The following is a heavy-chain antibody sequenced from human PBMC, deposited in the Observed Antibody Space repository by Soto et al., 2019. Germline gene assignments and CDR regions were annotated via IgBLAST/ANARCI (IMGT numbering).Heavy chain of an antibody. CDR2: MNPNSGNT. J-gene: IGHJ5*02. Sequence: GASVKVSFKASGYTFTSYDINWVRQATGQGLDWMGWMNPNSGNTGYAQKFQGRVTMTRNTSISTAYMELSSLRSEDTAVYYCARGHYYGSGSLTLDNWFDPRGQGTLVTVSS. CDR1: GYTFTSYD. CDR3: ARGHYYGSGSLTLDNWFDP. V-gene: IGHV1-8*01. D-gene: IGHD3-10*01.